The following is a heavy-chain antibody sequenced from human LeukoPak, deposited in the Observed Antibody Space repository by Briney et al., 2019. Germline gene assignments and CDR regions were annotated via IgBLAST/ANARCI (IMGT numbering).Heavy chain of an antibody. CDR3: AKVGGDGYNFDY. D-gene: IGHD5-24*01. J-gene: IGHJ4*02. CDR2: ISYDGSSK. V-gene: IGHV3-30*18. Sequence: GRSLRLSCAASGFTFSSYGMHWVRQAPGKGLEWVAVISYDGSSKYYADSVKGRFTISRDNSKNTLYLQMNSLRAEDTAVYYCAKVGGDGYNFDYWGQGTLVTVSS. CDR1: GFTFSSYG.